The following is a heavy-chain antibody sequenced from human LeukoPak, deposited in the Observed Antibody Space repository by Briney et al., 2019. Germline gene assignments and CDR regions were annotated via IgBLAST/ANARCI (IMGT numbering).Heavy chain of an antibody. J-gene: IGHJ3*02. D-gene: IGHD3-10*01. CDR3: AKINYYNYPGIGAFDI. CDR1: GFTFSSYA. V-gene: IGHV3-23*01. Sequence: GGSLRLSCAASGFTFSSYAMSWVRQAPGRGLEWVSTISASSGRTYYADSVKGRFTISRDNSRNTLYLQINSLRADDTAVYYCAKINYYNYPGIGAFDIWGQGTMVTVSS. CDR2: ISASSGRT.